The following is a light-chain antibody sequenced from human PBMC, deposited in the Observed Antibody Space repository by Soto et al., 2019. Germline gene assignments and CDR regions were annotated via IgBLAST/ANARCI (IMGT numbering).Light chain of an antibody. V-gene: IGKV1-5*03. J-gene: IGKJ1*01. Sequence: IKMTQSPSTLSASVGDRVIITCRASQSISNWLAWYQQKPGKAPNLLIYKASSLKSGVPSRFSGSGSGTDFTLTISSLQPEDFATYYCQQSYSTPRTFGQGTKVDI. CDR3: QQSYSTPRT. CDR2: KAS. CDR1: QSISNW.